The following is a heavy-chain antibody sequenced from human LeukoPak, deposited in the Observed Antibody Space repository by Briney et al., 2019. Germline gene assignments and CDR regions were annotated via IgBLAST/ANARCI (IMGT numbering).Heavy chain of an antibody. Sequence: GGSLRLSCAASGFTFSSYWMSWVRQAPGKGLEWVANIKQAGSDKYYVDSVKGRFTISRDNTKNSLYLQMNSLRAEDTAVYYCATAFRGSYDNWGQGTLVTVPS. J-gene: IGHJ4*02. D-gene: IGHD1-26*01. CDR3: ATAFRGSYDN. CDR1: GFTFSSYW. CDR2: IKQAGSDK. V-gene: IGHV3-7*01.